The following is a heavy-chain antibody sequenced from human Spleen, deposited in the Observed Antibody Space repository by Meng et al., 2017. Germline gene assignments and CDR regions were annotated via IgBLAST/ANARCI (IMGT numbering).Heavy chain of an antibody. CDR3: ASEYYYDSSGYYYGNDY. Sequence: SVKVSCKASGYTFTSYYMHWVRQAPGQGLEWMGGIIPIFGTANYAQKFQGRVTITADESTSTAYMELSSLRSEDTAVYYCASEYYYDSSGYYYGNDYWGQGTLVTVSS. V-gene: IGHV1-69*13. CDR2: IIPIFGTA. CDR1: GYTFTSYY. J-gene: IGHJ4*02. D-gene: IGHD3-22*01.